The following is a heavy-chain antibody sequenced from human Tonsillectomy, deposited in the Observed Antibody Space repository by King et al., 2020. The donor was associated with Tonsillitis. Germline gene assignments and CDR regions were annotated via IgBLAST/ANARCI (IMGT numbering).Heavy chain of an antibody. D-gene: IGHD2-2*01. J-gene: IGHJ6*02. CDR3: AKGHQLPDYYYYGMDV. CDR1: GFTFSSYA. Sequence: DVQLVESGGGLVQPGGSLRLSCAASGFTFSSYAMSWVRQAPGKGLEWVSAISGSGSSTYSADSVKGRFTISRDNSKNTLYLQMNGLRAEDTAVYYCAKGHQLPDYYYYGMDVWGQGTTVTVSS. V-gene: IGHV3-23*04. CDR2: ISGSGSST.